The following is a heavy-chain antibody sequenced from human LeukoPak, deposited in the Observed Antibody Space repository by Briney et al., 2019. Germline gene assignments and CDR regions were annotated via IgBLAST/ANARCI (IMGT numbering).Heavy chain of an antibody. CDR1: GFTFSTYD. CDR2: IRYDGSNR. J-gene: IGHJ4*01. Sequence: PGGSLRLSCVASGFTFSTYDMHWVRQAPGKGLEWVANIRYDGSNRYYGDSVKGRFTISRDNSKNTVYVQMNSLRGEDTAIYYCATEGTTVTGTPSGYFDFWGHGTLVTVSS. CDR3: ATEGTTVTGTPSGYFDF. D-gene: IGHD1/OR15-1a*01. V-gene: IGHV3-30*02.